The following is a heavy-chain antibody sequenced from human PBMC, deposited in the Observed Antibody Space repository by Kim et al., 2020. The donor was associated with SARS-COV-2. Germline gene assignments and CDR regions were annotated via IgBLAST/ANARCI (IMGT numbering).Heavy chain of an antibody. CDR1: GFTFSNYD. Sequence: GGSLRLSCAASGFTFSNYDMSWVRQAPGKGLEWVSTISGGGDNTYYAVSVRGRFTISRNKSKNTLXXHMNSMRDGDTAIYYCAKSPXYTWYYGMDVWGQGXTATGSS. J-gene: IGHJ6*02. CDR2: ISGGGDNT. CDR3: AKSPXYTWYYGMDV. V-gene: IGHV3-23*01. D-gene: IGHD6-13*01.